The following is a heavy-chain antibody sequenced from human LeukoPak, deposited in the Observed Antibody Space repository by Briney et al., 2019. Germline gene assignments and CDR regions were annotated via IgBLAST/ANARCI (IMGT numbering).Heavy chain of an antibody. V-gene: IGHV6-1*01. Sequence: SQTLSLTCAISGDXVSSNTAAWNWIRQSPSRGLEWLGRTYYRSKWYNDYAGSVKSRIAINPDTSKNQFSLQLNSVTPEDTAVYYCVRDHGYDFDYWGRGTLVTVSS. CDR1: GDXVSSNTAA. D-gene: IGHD5-18*01. J-gene: IGHJ4*02. CDR3: VRDHGYDFDY. CDR2: TYYRSKWYN.